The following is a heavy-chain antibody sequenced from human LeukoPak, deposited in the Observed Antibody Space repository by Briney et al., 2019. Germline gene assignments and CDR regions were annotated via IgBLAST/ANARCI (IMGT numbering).Heavy chain of an antibody. V-gene: IGHV3-48*02. J-gene: IGHJ5*02. CDR3: ARGLLWFGEPHNWFDP. Sequence: PGGSLRLSCAASGFAFSSYNMNWVRQAPGKGLEWISYIGSSGSPTHYAASVEGRFTISRDNAKNSLYLQMNSLRDEDTAVYYCARGLLWFGEPHNWFDPWGQGTLVTVSS. D-gene: IGHD3-10*01. CDR2: IGSSGSPT. CDR1: GFAFSSYN.